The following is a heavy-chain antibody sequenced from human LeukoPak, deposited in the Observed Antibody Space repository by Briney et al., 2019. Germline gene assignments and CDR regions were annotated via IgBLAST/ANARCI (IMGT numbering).Heavy chain of an antibody. V-gene: IGHV1-2*02. Sequence: ASVKVSCKASGCTFSDHYMHWVRQAPGQGLEWMGWINPNSGGTNYAQKFQGRVTMTRDTSISTAYMELSRLRSDDTAVYYCARDWDSSGYQGYWGQGTLVTVSS. D-gene: IGHD3-22*01. CDR1: GCTFSDHY. CDR2: INPNSGGT. J-gene: IGHJ4*02. CDR3: ARDWDSSGYQGY.